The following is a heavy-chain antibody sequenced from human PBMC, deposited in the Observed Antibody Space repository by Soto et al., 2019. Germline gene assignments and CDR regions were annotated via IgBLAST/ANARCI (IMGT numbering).Heavy chain of an antibody. CDR3: ARELDYIWGSYNGRATNDAFDI. CDR2: IYYSGST. V-gene: IGHV4-59*01. CDR1: GGSISSYY. Sequence: SETLSLTCTVSGGSISSYYWSWIRQPPGKGLEWIGYIYYSGSTNYNPSLKSRVTISVDTSKNQFSLKLSSVTAADTAVYYCARELDYIWGSYNGRATNDAFDIWGQGTMVTVSS. D-gene: IGHD3-16*01. J-gene: IGHJ3*02.